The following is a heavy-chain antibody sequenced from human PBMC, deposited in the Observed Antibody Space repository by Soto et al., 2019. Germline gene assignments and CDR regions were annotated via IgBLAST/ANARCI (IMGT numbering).Heavy chain of an antibody. CDR3: ARVPATAMPWIWFDP. V-gene: IGHV4-30-4*01. CDR1: GGSISSGDYY. CDR2: IYYSGST. Sequence: QVQLQESGPGLVKPSQTLSLTCTVSGGSISSGDYYWSWIRQPPGKGLEWIGYIYYSGSTYYNPSLKSRVTTSVDSSKHQFSLTLSSVTAADTAVYYCARVPATAMPWIWFDPWGQGTLVTVSS. D-gene: IGHD5-18*01. J-gene: IGHJ5*02.